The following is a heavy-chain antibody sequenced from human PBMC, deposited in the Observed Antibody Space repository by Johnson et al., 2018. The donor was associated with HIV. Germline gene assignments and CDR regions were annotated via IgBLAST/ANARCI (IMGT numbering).Heavy chain of an antibody. J-gene: IGHJ3*02. CDR2: ISYDGSNK. V-gene: IGHV3-30*03. CDR1: GFTFSSYG. Sequence: QVQLVESGGGVVQPGRSLRLSCAASGFTFSSYGMHWVRQAPGKGLEWVAVISYDGSNKYYADSVKGRLTISRDNSKNTLYLQMNSMRAEDKAVYYWAMGTEDHDAYDIWGQGTMVTVSS. CDR3: AMGTEDHDAYDI. D-gene: IGHD2-21*02.